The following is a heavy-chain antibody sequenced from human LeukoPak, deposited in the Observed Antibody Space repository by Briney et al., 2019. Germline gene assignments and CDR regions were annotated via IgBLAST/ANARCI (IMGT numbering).Heavy chain of an antibody. J-gene: IGHJ4*02. Sequence: GGSLRLSCAASGFTFSSYAMSWVRQAPGKGLGWVSAISGSGGSTYYADSVKGRFTISRDNSKNTLYLQMNSLRAEDTAVYYCAKDQGQQLGPFDYWGQGTLVTVSS. CDR1: GFTFSSYA. D-gene: IGHD6-13*01. V-gene: IGHV3-23*01. CDR3: AKDQGQQLGPFDY. CDR2: ISGSGGST.